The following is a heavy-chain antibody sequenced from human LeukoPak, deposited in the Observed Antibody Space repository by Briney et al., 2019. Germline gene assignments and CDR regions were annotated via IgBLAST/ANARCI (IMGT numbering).Heavy chain of an antibody. V-gene: IGHV1-2*02. Sequence: ASVKVCCKASGYTFTGYYMHWVRQAPGQGLEWMGWINPNSGGTNYAQKFQGRVTMTRDTSISTAYMELSRLRSDDTAVYYCARDSREMIVVVAALWIWFDPWGQGTLVTVSS. CDR1: GYTFTGYY. D-gene: IGHD2-15*01. CDR3: ARDSREMIVVVAALWIWFDP. CDR2: INPNSGGT. J-gene: IGHJ5*02.